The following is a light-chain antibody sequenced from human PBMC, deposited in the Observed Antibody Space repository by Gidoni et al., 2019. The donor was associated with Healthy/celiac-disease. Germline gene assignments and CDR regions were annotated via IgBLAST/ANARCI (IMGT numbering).Light chain of an antibody. CDR3: AAWDDSLSGHVV. CDR2: MND. J-gene: IGLJ2*01. Sequence: QSVLTQPPSASGTPGQRVTISCSGSSSNIGSNYVYWYQQLPGTAPKLLIYMNDHRPSGVPDRFSGSKSGTSASLAISGLRSEDEADYYCAAWDDSLSGHVVFGGGTKLTVL. CDR1: SSNIGSNY. V-gene: IGLV1-47*01.